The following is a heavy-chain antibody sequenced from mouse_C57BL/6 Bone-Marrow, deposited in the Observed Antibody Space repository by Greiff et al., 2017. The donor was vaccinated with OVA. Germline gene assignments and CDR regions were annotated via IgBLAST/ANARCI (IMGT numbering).Heavy chain of an antibody. CDR2: IYPRSGNT. Sequence: VQVVESGAELARPGASVKLSCKASGYTFTSYGISWVKQRTGQGLEWIGEIYPRSGNTYYNEKFKGKATLTADKSSSTAYMELRSLTSEDSAVYFCARRLAYWGQGTLVTVSA. CDR1: GYTFTSYG. J-gene: IGHJ3*01. V-gene: IGHV1-81*01. D-gene: IGHD2-13*01. CDR3: ARRLAY.